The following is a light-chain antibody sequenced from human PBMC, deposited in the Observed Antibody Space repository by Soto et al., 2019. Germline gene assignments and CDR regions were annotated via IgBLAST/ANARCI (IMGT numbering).Light chain of an antibody. J-gene: IGKJ2*01. CDR2: DAS. V-gene: IGKV1-13*02. CDR3: QHFKSYPLRYT. CDR1: QGISSA. Sequence: AIQLTQSPSSLSASVGDRVTITCRASQGISSALAWYQQKPGKAPKLLIYDASSLESGVPSRFSGSGSGTDFTLTISSLQPEYFATYYCQHFKSYPLRYTFGQGTKLEIK.